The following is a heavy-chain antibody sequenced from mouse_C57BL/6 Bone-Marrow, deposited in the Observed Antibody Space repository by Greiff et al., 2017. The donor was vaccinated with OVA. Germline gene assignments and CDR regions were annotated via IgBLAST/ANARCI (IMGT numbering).Heavy chain of an antibody. CDR3: ARWSNRPMDY. Sequence: VQLQQSGAELMKPGASVKLSCKATGYTFTGYWIEWVKQRPGHGLEWIGAILPGSGSPNYNETFKGKATFTADTSSNTAYMQLSSLTTEDSAIYYCARWSNRPMDYWGQGTSVTGSS. D-gene: IGHD2-5*01. V-gene: IGHV1-9*01. CDR2: ILPGSGSP. CDR1: GYTFTGYW. J-gene: IGHJ4*01.